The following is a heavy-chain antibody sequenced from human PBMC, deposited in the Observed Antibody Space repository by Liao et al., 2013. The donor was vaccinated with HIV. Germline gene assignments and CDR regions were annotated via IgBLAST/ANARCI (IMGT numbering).Heavy chain of an antibody. CDR3: ARAGRIAVAGNYGLRY. CDR1: GGSFSGYY. CDR2: INHSGST. Sequence: QVQLQQWGAGLLKPSETLSLTCAVYGGSFSGYYWSWIRQPPGKGLEWIGEINHSGSTNYNPSLKSRVTISVDTSKNQFSLNLNSVTAADTALYYCARAGRIAVAGNYGLRYWGQGTLVTVSS. J-gene: IGHJ4*02. V-gene: IGHV4-34*01. D-gene: IGHD6-19*01.